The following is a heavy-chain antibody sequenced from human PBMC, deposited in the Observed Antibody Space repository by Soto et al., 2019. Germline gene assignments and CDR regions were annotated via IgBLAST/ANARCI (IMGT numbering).Heavy chain of an antibody. D-gene: IGHD6-13*01. CDR1: GYTFTGYY. V-gene: IGHV1-2*02. J-gene: IGHJ6*02. Sequence: ASVKVSCKASGYTFTGYYMHWVRHAPGQGLEWMGWINPNSGGTNYAQKFQGRVTMTRDTSISTAYMELSRLRSDDTAVYYCARDMRYSSSWYLDYYYGMDVWGQGTTVTVSS. CDR3: ARDMRYSSSWYLDYYYGMDV. CDR2: INPNSGGT.